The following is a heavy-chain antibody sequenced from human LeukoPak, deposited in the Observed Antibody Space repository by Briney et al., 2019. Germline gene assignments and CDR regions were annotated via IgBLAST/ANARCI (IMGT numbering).Heavy chain of an antibody. CDR1: GFTFNNYA. D-gene: IGHD3-10*01. V-gene: IGHV3-30*03. Sequence: GGSLRPSCAASGFTFNNYAMHWVRQAPGEGLEWVALISSDESNKYYADSVKGRFTISRDNSMNTLYLQMNSLRADDTAVYYCATDYSYGSGSYYNRFDNWGQGTLVTVSS. CDR3: ATDYSYGSGSYYNRFDN. J-gene: IGHJ4*02. CDR2: ISSDESNK.